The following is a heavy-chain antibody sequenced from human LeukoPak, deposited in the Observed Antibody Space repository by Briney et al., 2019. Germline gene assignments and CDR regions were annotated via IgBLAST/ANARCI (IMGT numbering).Heavy chain of an antibody. CDR2: IYYSGST. CDR3: ARFSSSWYGKYYYGMDV. V-gene: IGHV4-59*12. D-gene: IGHD6-13*01. J-gene: IGHJ6*02. CDR1: GGSISSYF. Sequence: SETLSLTCTISGGSISSYFWTWIRQPPGKGLEWIGYIYYSGSTNYNPSLKSRVTMSVDTSKNQFSLKLSSVTAADTAVYYCARFSSSWYGKYYYGMDVWGQGTTVTVSS.